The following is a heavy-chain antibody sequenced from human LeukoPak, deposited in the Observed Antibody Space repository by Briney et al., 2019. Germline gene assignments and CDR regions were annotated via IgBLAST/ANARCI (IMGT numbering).Heavy chain of an antibody. J-gene: IGHJ3*02. V-gene: IGHV1-69*04. Sequence: GASVNVSCKASGGTFSRYAISWVRQAPGQGLEWMGRIIPILGIANYAQKFQGRVTITADKSTSTAYMELSSLRSEDTAVYYCARDPKQQLVLLAFDIWGQGTMVTVSS. CDR3: ARDPKQQLVLLAFDI. D-gene: IGHD6-13*01. CDR1: GGTFSRYA. CDR2: IIPILGIA.